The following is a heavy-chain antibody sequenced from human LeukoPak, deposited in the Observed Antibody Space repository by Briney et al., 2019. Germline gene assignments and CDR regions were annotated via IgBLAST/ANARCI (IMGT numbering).Heavy chain of an antibody. CDR2: IKEDGSEE. J-gene: IGHJ4*02. V-gene: IGHV3-7*01. CDR1: GFTFSSYW. CDR3: ATEGVEGAGAFDN. D-gene: IGHD6-13*01. Sequence: PGGSLRLSCAASGFTFSSYWMSWVRQAPGKGLEWVANIKEDGSEEYYGDSLKGRFTISRDNAKNSLYLQINSLRVEDTAVYYCATEGVEGAGAFDNWGQGTLVSVSS.